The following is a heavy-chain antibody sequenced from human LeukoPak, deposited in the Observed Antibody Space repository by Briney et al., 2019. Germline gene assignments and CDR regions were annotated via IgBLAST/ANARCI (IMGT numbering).Heavy chain of an antibody. CDR1: GFTFDDYS. CDR3: ARGRSRYFDSDAFDI. J-gene: IGHJ3*02. D-gene: IGHD3-9*01. Sequence: GGSLRLSCAASGFTFDDYSMNWVRQAPGKGLEWVSFISISSSYIYYADSVRGRFTISRDNAKNSLYLQMNSLRAEDTAVYYCARGRSRYFDSDAFDIWGQGTMVTVSS. CDR2: ISISSSYI. V-gene: IGHV3-21*01.